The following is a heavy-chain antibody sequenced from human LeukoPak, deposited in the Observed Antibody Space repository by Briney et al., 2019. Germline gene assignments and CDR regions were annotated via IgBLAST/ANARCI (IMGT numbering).Heavy chain of an antibody. Sequence: AETLSLTCTVSGGSISSYYWSWIRQPPGKGLEWIGYIYSRGLTRGSTNYNPSLKSRVTISVDTSKNQFSLKLSSVTAADTAVYYCARGQEYSGSYYRDFDYWGQGTLVTVRS. J-gene: IGHJ4*02. CDR1: GGSISSYY. D-gene: IGHD1-26*01. CDR2: IYSRGLTRGST. CDR3: ARGQEYSGSYYRDFDY. V-gene: IGHV4-59*01.